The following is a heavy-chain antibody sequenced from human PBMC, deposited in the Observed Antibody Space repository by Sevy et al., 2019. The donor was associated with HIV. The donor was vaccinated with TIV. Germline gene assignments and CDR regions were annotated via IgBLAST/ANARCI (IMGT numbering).Heavy chain of an antibody. CDR1: GFTFSDYY. J-gene: IGHJ6*02. D-gene: IGHD2-2*01. CDR2: ISSSGSTI. Sequence: GGSLRLSCAASGFTFSDYYMSWIRQAPGKGLEWVSYISSSGSTIYYADSVKGRFTISRDNAKNSLYLQMNSLRAEDMAVYYCARDSGYCSSTSCSIYYGMDVWGQGTTVTVSS. CDR3: ARDSGYCSSTSCSIYYGMDV. V-gene: IGHV3-11*01.